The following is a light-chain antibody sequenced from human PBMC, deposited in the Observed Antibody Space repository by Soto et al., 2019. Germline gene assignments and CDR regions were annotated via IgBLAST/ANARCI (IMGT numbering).Light chain of an antibody. V-gene: IGLV1-40*01. Sequence: QSVLTQPPSVSGAPGQRVTISCTGSSSNIGAGYDVHWYQQLPGTAPKLLIYGHSNRTSGVPDRFSGSKSGTSAPLAITGLQAEDEAEYYCQSYDSSLSGWVFGGGTKVTVL. J-gene: IGLJ3*02. CDR1: SSNIGAGYD. CDR2: GHS. CDR3: QSYDSSLSGWV.